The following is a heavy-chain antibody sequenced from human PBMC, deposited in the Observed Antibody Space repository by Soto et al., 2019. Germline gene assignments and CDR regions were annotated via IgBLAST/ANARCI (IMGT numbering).Heavy chain of an antibody. Sequence: LSLTCTVSGGSISSGGYDWSWIRQHPVNGLEWIGYIYYSGSTYYNPSLKSRVTISVDTSKNQFSLKLSSVTAADTAVYYCARVPYYYDSSGYRYYFDYWGQGTLVTVSS. V-gene: IGHV4-31*03. CDR1: GGSISSGGYD. CDR2: IYYSGST. D-gene: IGHD3-22*01. J-gene: IGHJ4*02. CDR3: ARVPYYYDSSGYRYYFDY.